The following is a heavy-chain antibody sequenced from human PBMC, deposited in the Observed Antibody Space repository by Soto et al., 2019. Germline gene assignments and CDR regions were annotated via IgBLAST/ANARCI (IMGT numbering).Heavy chain of an antibody. CDR1: GGSISSGGYY. D-gene: IGHD4-4*01. Sequence: PSETLSLTCTVSGGSISSGGYYWSWIRQHPGKGLEWIGYIYYSGSTYYNPSLKSRVTVSVDTSKNQFSLKLSSVTAADTAVYYCARGSRGSVTTDYWGQGTLVTVSS. V-gene: IGHV4-31*03. CDR3: ARGSRGSVTTDY. J-gene: IGHJ4*02. CDR2: IYYSGST.